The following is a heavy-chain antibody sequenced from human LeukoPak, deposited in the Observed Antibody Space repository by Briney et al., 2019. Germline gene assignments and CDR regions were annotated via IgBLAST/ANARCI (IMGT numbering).Heavy chain of an antibody. D-gene: IGHD2-8*01. V-gene: IGHV1-69*04. CDR3: ARVEFGVYAIYYFDY. Sequence: SVKVSCKASGGTFSSYAISWVRQAPGQGLEWMGRIIPILGIANYAQKFQGRVTITADKSTSTAYMELSSLRSEDTAVYYGARVEFGVYAIYYFDYWGQGTLVTVSS. CDR1: GGTFSSYA. J-gene: IGHJ4*02. CDR2: IIPILGIA.